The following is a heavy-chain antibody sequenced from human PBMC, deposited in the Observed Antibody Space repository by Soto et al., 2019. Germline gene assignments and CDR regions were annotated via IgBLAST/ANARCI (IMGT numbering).Heavy chain of an antibody. J-gene: IGHJ4*02. CDR2: ISAYNGNT. CDR1: GYTFTSYG. D-gene: IGHD2-2*01. V-gene: IGHV1-18*01. CDR3: AREGYCISTSCYASALDY. Sequence: QVQLVQSGAEVKKPGASVKVSCKASGYTFTSYGISWVRQAPGQGLEWMGWISAYNGNTDYPQKLQGRVTMTTDTSXSTAYMELRSLRSDDTAVYYCAREGYCISTSCYASALDYWGQGTLVTVSS.